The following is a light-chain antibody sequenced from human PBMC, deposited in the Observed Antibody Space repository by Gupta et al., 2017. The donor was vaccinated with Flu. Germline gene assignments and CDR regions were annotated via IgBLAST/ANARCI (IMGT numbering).Light chain of an antibody. Sequence: EIVLTQSPVTLSLSPGDSAILSCRASQSVSNQLAWYQQRPGQPPRLLMYDASRRAAGIPARLSGSGSGTDFTLTITTLEPEDFAVYYCQQRSGLPMYTFGQGTKLEIK. CDR1: QSVSNQ. J-gene: IGKJ2*01. CDR3: QQRSGLPMYT. V-gene: IGKV3-11*01. CDR2: DAS.